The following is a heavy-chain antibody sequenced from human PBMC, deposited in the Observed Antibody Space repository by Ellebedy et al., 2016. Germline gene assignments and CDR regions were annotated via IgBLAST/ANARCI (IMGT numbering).Heavy chain of an antibody. CDR3: ARASRDTYCNITSCYYFDY. D-gene: IGHD2-2*01. V-gene: IGHV1-3*01. Sequence: NFQGRVTMTRDTSANTAYMELSSLRSEDTAVYFCARASRDTYCNITSCYYFDYWGQGTVVTVSS. J-gene: IGHJ4*02.